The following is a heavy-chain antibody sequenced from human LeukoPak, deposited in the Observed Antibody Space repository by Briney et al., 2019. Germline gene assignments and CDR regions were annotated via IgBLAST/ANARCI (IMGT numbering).Heavy chain of an antibody. D-gene: IGHD3-16*01. CDR2: IYYSGST. CDR1: GGSISSGDYY. Sequence: SETLSLTCTVSGGSISSGDYYWSWIREPPGKGLEWIGYIYYSGSTYYNPSLKSRVTVSVDTSKNQFSLKLSSVTAADTAVYYCALSYVTDAFDIWGQGTMVTVSS. J-gene: IGHJ3*02. CDR3: ALSYVTDAFDI. V-gene: IGHV4-30-4*01.